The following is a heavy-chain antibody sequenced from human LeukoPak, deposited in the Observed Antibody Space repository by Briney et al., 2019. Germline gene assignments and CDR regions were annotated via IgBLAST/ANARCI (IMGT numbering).Heavy chain of an antibody. D-gene: IGHD3-22*01. V-gene: IGHV4-38-2*02. Sequence: SETLSLTCTASGYSISSGYYWGWIRQPPGKGLEWIGSIYHSGSTYYNPSLKSRVTISVDTSKNQFSLKLSSVTAADTAVYYCARDILPENYYDSSGYYYGFDYWGQGTLVTVSS. J-gene: IGHJ4*02. CDR3: ARDILPENYYDSSGYYYGFDY. CDR2: IYHSGST. CDR1: GYSISSGYY.